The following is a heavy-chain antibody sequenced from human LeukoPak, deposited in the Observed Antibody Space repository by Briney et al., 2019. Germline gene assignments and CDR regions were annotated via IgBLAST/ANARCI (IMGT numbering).Heavy chain of an antibody. CDR1: GVTFSSYS. V-gene: IGHV3-21*01. J-gene: IGHJ6*02. CDR3: ARDLGYCSSTSCQPILYYYYGMDV. Sequence: GGSLRLSCAASGVTFSSYSINWARQAPGKGLESVSSISSSSSYIYYADSVKGRFTISRDNAKNSLYLQMNSLRAEDTAVYYCARDLGYCSSTSCQPILYYYYGMDVWGQGTTVTVSS. CDR2: ISSSSSYI. D-gene: IGHD2-2*01.